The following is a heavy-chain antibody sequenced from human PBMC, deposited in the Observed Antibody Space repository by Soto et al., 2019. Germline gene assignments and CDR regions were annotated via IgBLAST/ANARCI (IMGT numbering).Heavy chain of an antibody. CDR1: GLSLSTSGVG. D-gene: IGHD3-16*01. V-gene: IGHV2-5*02. CDR3: AHSVSRTQSYDYIWGSNPTPYYFDY. J-gene: IGHJ4*02. Sequence: QITLKESGPTLVKPTQTLTLTCTFSGLSLSTSGVGVGWIRQPPGKALEWLALIYWDDDKRYSPSLKSRLTITKDTSKNQVVLTMTNMDPVDTATYYCAHSVSRTQSYDYIWGSNPTPYYFDYWGQGTLVTVSS. CDR2: IYWDDDK.